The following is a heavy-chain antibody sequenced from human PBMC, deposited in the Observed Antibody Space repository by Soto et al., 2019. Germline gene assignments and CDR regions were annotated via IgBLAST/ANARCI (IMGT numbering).Heavy chain of an antibody. CDR3: AHTWDSCSWSGRFDP. D-gene: IGHD6-13*01. Sequence: QITLKESGPTLVKPTQTLTLTCTFSGFSLSISGVGVGWIRQPPGKALEWLALIYWDDDKRYSPSLKSRLTRTRDTSKNHVVLTLTNMDPVDTSTSYCAHTWDSCSWSGRFDPWRHGSLVTISS. CDR2: IYWDDDK. J-gene: IGHJ5*02. CDR1: GFSLSISGVG. V-gene: IGHV2-5*02.